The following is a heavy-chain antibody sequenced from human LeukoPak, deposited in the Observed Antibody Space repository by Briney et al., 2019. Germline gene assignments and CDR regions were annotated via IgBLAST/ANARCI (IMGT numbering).Heavy chain of an antibody. J-gene: IGHJ4*02. CDR3: GRETIAATGTSVFFDY. Sequence: PSETLSLTCAVYGVSFSGSYWSWIRQPPGKGLEWIGEVNHSGSTNYNPSLKSRVTISVDTPKNQFSLKLTSMTAADTAVYYCGRETIAATGTSVFFDYWGQGTLVTVSS. D-gene: IGHD6-13*01. CDR1: GVSFSGSY. CDR2: VNHSGST. V-gene: IGHV4-34*01.